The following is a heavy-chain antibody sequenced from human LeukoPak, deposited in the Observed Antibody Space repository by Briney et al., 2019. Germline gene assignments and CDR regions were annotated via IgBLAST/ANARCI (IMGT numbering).Heavy chain of an antibody. CDR1: GFTFSTFA. J-gene: IGHJ4*02. CDR2: IIENGYDK. Sequence: PGGSLRLSCAASGFTFSTFAMSWVRQAPGKGLEWVSGIIENGYDKYYADSVKGRFTISRDNSKNTLYLQMNSLRADDTAVYYCARDYVTPGITGTTSPLDYWGQGILVSVCS. CDR3: ARDYVTPGITGTTSPLDY. V-gene: IGHV3-23*01. D-gene: IGHD1-7*01.